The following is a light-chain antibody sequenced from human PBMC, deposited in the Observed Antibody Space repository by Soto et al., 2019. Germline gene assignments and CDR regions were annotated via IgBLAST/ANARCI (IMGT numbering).Light chain of an antibody. V-gene: IGLV1-47*01. CDR1: SSNIGSNY. J-gene: IGLJ1*01. Sequence: QSVLTQPPSASGTPGQRVTISCSGSSSNIGSNYVYWYQQLPGTAPKLLIYRNNQRPSGVPDRFSGSKSGTSASLAISGLRSEDEADYYCAAWDDSLSGNYVFGTGNKVTVL. CDR2: RNN. CDR3: AAWDDSLSGNYV.